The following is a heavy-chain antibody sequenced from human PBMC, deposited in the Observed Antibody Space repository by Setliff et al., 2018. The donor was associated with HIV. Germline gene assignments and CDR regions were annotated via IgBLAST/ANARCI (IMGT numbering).Heavy chain of an antibody. J-gene: IGHJ1*01. CDR2: TSHSGKT. CDR1: GGPLSGHY. V-gene: IGHV4-34*10. Sequence: SETLSLTCAVYGGPLSGHYWSWIRQPPGQGLEWIGETSHSGKTNYNPSLKSRVTISVDTSKNQFSLKLTSVTAADTAVYYCARSLWLGDIQHWGQGTLVTVSS. CDR3: ARSLWLGDIQH. D-gene: IGHD2-21*01.